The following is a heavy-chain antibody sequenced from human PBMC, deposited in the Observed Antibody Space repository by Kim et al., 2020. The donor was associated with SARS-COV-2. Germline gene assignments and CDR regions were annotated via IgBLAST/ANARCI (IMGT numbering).Heavy chain of an antibody. CDR3: AKDRYSYGPYYFDY. D-gene: IGHD5-18*01. CDR2: IWYDGSNK. Sequence: GGSLRLSCAASGFTFSSYAMHWVRQAPGKGLEWVAVIWYDGSNKYYADSVKGRFTISRDNSKNTLYLQMNSLRAEDTAVYYCAKDRYSYGPYYFDYWGQGTLVTVSS. V-gene: IGHV3-33*06. CDR1: GFTFSSYA. J-gene: IGHJ4*02.